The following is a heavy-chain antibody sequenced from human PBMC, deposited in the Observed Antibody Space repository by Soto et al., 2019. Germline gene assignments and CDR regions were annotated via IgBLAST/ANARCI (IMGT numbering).Heavy chain of an antibody. J-gene: IGHJ4*02. CDR1: GGSVTNSSYY. D-gene: IGHD2-15*01. CDR2: VYYSGIS. Sequence: SETLSLTCTVSGGSVTNSSYYWGWIRQSPGKGLEWIGSVYYSGISYSNSSVRSRVTVSVDTSKNQFSLRLSSVTASDTAVFYCARHLDCGGGSCDFGYWGQGAVVSV. V-gene: IGHV4-39*01. CDR3: ARHLDCGGGSCDFGY.